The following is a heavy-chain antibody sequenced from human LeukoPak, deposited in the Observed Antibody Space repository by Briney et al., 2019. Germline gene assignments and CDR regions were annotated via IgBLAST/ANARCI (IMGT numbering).Heavy chain of an antibody. CDR3: ARGGSTDEAPYYYCYMDV. J-gene: IGHJ6*03. Sequence: GASVKVSCKASGGTFSSYAISWVRQAPGQGLEWMRRIIPIFGTANYAQKFQGRVTITTDESTNTAYMELSSLRSEDTAVYYCARGGSTDEAPYYYCYMDVWGKGTTVTVSS. V-gene: IGHV1-69*05. CDR1: GGTFSSYA. D-gene: IGHD3-16*01. CDR2: IIPIFGTA.